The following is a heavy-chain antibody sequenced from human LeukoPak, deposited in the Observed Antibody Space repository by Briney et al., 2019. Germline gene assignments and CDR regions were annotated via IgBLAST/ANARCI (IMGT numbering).Heavy chain of an antibody. CDR1: GFTFRTHG. CDR3: ARDRSDILTGYNDAFDF. V-gene: IGHV3-21*01. CDR2: ISSSSTYI. J-gene: IGHJ3*01. Sequence: PGGSLRLSCAASGFTFRTHGMNWVRQAPGKGLEWVASISSSSTYIHYADSVKGRFTISRDANSLYLQMNSLRAEDTALYYCARDRSDILTGYNDAFDFWGQGTMVTVSS. D-gene: IGHD3-9*01.